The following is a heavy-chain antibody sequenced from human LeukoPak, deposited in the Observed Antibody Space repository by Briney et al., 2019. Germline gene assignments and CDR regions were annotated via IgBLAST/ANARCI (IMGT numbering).Heavy chain of an antibody. CDR3: ANAGIAVAGTDY. CDR1: GFTFSSYA. CDR2: ISGSGGST. Sequence: GGSLRLSCAASGFTFSSYAMSWVRKAPGKGLEWVSAISGSGGSTYYADSVKGRFTISRDNSKNTLYLQMNSLRAEDTAVYYCANAGIAVAGTDYWGQGTLVTVSS. J-gene: IGHJ4*02. D-gene: IGHD6-19*01. V-gene: IGHV3-23*01.